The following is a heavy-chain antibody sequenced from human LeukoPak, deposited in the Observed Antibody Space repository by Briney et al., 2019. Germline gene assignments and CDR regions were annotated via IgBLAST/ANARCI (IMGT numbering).Heavy chain of an antibody. CDR3: AKDRYDFWSAYYWGGVDS. CDR2: ISSSSSYI. J-gene: IGHJ4*02. V-gene: IGHV3-21*04. D-gene: IGHD3-3*01. Sequence: PGGSLRLSCAASGFTFSSYSMNWVRQAPGKGLEWVSSISSSSSYIYYADSVKGRFTISRDNSKNTVFLQMNSLRAEDTAVYYCAKDRYDFWSAYYWGGVDSWGQGTLVTVSS. CDR1: GFTFSSYS.